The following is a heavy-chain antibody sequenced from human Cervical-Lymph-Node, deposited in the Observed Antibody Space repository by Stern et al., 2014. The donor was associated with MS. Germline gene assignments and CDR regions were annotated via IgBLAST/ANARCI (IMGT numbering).Heavy chain of an antibody. V-gene: IGHV4-30-4*01. D-gene: IGHD3-22*01. CDR3: ARGESSRYYYYFDD. CDR2: IYYIGGT. Sequence: VQLQESGPGLVKPSQTLSLTCNASGDSISSGDNYWSWIRQSPGQGLEWIGYIYYIGGTFYNPSLKRRASISVDPHKNHFSPSLSSVTAADTAVYYCARGESSRYYYYFDDWGQGTLVTVSS. J-gene: IGHJ4*02. CDR1: GDSISSGDNY.